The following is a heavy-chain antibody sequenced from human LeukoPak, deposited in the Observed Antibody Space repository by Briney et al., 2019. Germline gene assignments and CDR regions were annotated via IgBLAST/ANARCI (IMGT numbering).Heavy chain of an antibody. CDR1: GGSISSYY. J-gene: IGHJ2*01. D-gene: IGHD4-17*01. CDR3: ARDELGGDYALHWYFDL. V-gene: IGHV4-4*07. Sequence: SETLSLTCTVSGGSISSYYWSWIRQPAGKGLEWIGRIYTSGSTNYNPSLKSRVTMSVDTSKNQFSLKLSSVTAADTAVYYCARDELGGDYALHWYFDLWGRGTLVTVPS. CDR2: IYTSGST.